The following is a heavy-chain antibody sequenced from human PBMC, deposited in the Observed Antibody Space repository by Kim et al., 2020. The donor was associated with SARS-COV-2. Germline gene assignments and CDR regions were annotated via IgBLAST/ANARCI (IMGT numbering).Heavy chain of an antibody. CDR3: AREGSGSYNWLDP. V-gene: IGHV1-3*01. J-gene: IGHJ5*02. Sequence: RYSQNFQGKVTITRDTSATTADMELSSLTSKDTAVYYCAREGSGSYNWLDPWGQGTLVTVSS. D-gene: IGHD3-10*01.